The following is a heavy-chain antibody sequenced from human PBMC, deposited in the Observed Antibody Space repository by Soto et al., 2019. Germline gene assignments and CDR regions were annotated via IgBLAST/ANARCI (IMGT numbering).Heavy chain of an antibody. J-gene: IGHJ4*02. D-gene: IGHD4-17*01. CDR3: AKSTINGDYVTDFDY. V-gene: IGHV3-23*01. CDR2: LSGSGAST. Sequence: EVHLLESGGGLVQPGGSLRLSCAASGFTFNTYAMSWVCQAPGTGLEWVSCLSGSGASTAYADSVKGRFTVSRDNSKNTLYLQMNSLRAEDTAVYYCAKSTINGDYVTDFDYWGQGTLVTVSS. CDR1: GFTFNTYA.